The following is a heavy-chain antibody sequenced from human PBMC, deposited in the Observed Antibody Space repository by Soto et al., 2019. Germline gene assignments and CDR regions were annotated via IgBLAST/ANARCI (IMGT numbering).Heavy chain of an antibody. J-gene: IGHJ5*02. V-gene: IGHV3-49*03. Sequence: VQLVESGGGLVQPGRSLRLSCTASGFTFGDYAMSWFRQAPGKGLEWVGFIRSKAYGGTTEYAASVKGRFTISRDDSKSIAYLQMNSLKTEDTAVYYCTRDDMVRGVRNWFDPWGQGTLVTVSS. CDR2: IRSKAYGGTT. CDR1: GFTFGDYA. CDR3: TRDDMVRGVRNWFDP. D-gene: IGHD3-10*01.